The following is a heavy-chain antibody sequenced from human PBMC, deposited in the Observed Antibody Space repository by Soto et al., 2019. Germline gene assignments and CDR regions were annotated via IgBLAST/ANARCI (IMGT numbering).Heavy chain of an antibody. J-gene: IGHJ6*02. CDR2: IYYSGST. CDR1: GGSISSGGYY. V-gene: IGHV4-31*03. CDR3: ARRSRLYYYYGMDV. Sequence: QVQLQESGPGLVKPSQTLSLTCTVSGGSISSGGYYWSWIRQHPGKGLEWIGYIYYSGSTYYNPSLKRRVTISVDTSKNQFSLKLSSVTAADTAVYYCARRSRLYYYYGMDVWGQGTTVTVSS.